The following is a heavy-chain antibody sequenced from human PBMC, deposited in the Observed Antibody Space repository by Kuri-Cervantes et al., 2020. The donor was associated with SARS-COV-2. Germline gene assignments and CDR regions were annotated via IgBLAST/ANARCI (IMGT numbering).Heavy chain of an antibody. CDR2: ISYDGSNK. Sequence: GGSLRLSCAASGFTFSSNAMHWVRQAPGKGLEWVAVISYDGSNKYYADSVKGRFTISRDNSKSTLSLQMNSLRAEDTAVYYCARSGYTYGYYFSAFDIWGQGTMVTGSS. D-gene: IGHD5-18*01. CDR1: GFTFSSNA. J-gene: IGHJ3*02. V-gene: IGHV3-30*04. CDR3: ARSGYTYGYYFSAFDI.